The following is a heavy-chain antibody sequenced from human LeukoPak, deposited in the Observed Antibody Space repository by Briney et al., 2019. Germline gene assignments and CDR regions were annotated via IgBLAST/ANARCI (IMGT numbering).Heavy chain of an antibody. D-gene: IGHD3-3*01. V-gene: IGHV3-21*01. CDR2: ISSSSSYI. Sequence: GGSLRLSCAASGFTFSSYSMNWVRQAPGKGLEWVSSISSSSSYIYYADSVKGRFTISRDNAKNSLYLQMNSLRAEDTAVYYCARAPQARPYYDFWCGYYFDCCGQGTLVIVSS. CDR1: GFTFSSYS. J-gene: IGHJ4*02. CDR3: ARAPQARPYYDFWCGYYFDC.